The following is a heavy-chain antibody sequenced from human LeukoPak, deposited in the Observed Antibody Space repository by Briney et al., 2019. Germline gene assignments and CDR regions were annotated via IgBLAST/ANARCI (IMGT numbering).Heavy chain of an antibody. J-gene: IGHJ6*02. CDR3: ARVSPSGVWDV. Sequence: PSETLSLTCTVSGGSISSSSYYWSWIRQPAGKGLEWIGRIYTSGSTNYNPSLNSRVTISIDTSKNQFSLGLSSVTAADTAVYYCARVSPSGVWDVWGQGTTVTVSS. V-gene: IGHV4-61*02. CDR2: IYTSGST. D-gene: IGHD3-10*01. CDR1: GGSISSSSYY.